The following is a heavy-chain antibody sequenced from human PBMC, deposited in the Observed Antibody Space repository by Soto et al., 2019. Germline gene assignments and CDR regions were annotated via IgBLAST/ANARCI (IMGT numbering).Heavy chain of an antibody. Sequence: QVQLVQSGAEVKKPGSSVKVSCKASGGTFSSYAISWVRQAPGQGLEWMGGIIPIFGTANYAQKFQGRVTITADESTSTAYMELSSLRSDDTAVYYCARDSGSYSPYYYGMDVWGQGTTVTVSS. D-gene: IGHD1-26*01. CDR3: ARDSGSYSPYYYGMDV. CDR2: IIPIFGTA. J-gene: IGHJ6*02. CDR1: GGTFSSYA. V-gene: IGHV1-69*01.